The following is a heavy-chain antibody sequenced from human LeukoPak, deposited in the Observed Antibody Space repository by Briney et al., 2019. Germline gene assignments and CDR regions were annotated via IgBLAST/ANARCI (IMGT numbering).Heavy chain of an antibody. CDR2: IYDGGNT. D-gene: IGHD5-18*01. J-gene: IGHJ5*02. Sequence: PSETLPLTCTVSLGSFTSYYWSWIRQPPGKGLEWIAYIYDGGNTNYNSSLKSRVTISVDTSKNQFSLKLGSVTAADTAVYYCARQLALMDTAMAMGYNWFDPWGQGTLVTVSS. CDR1: LGSFTSYY. CDR3: ARQLALMDTAMAMGYNWFDP. V-gene: IGHV4-59*08.